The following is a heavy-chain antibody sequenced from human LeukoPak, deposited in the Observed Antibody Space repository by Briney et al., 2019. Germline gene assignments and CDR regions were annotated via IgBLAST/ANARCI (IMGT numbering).Heavy chain of an antibody. CDR2: ISYDGSIK. CDR1: GFTFSSYG. Sequence: GRSLRLSCAASGFTFSSYGMHWVRQAPGKGLEWVALISYDGSIKYYADSVKGRFTISRDNSKNTLYLQMNSLRAEDTAVYYCAEDGTNSWFGEFTWGQGTLVTVSS. CDR3: AEDGTNSWFGEFT. D-gene: IGHD3-10*01. V-gene: IGHV3-30*18. J-gene: IGHJ5*02.